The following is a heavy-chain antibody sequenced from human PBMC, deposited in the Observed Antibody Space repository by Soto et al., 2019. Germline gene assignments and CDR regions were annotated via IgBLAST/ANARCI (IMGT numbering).Heavy chain of an antibody. D-gene: IGHD1-1*01. CDR2: ISGSGGST. Sequence: GGSLRLSCAASGFTFSSYAMSWVRQAPGKGLEWVSAISGSGGSTYYADSVKGRFTISRDRSKNTVHLQMNNVRAEDTAVYYCVRDKRTISGIFPGYWGQGTQVTVSS. V-gene: IGHV3-23*01. CDR3: VRDKRTISGIFPGY. CDR1: GFTFSSYA. J-gene: IGHJ4*02.